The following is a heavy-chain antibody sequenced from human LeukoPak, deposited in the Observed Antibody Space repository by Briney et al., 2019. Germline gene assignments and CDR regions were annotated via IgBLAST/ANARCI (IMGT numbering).Heavy chain of an antibody. CDR1: GGSFSGYY. Sequence: PSETLSLTCAVYGGSFSGYYWSWIRQPPGKGLEWIGEINHSGSTNYNPSLKSRVTISVDTSKNQFSLKLSSVTAADTAVYYCARESLYYYDSSGYQGHYWGQGTLVTVSS. J-gene: IGHJ4*02. CDR3: ARESLYYYDSSGYQGHY. V-gene: IGHV4-34*01. D-gene: IGHD3-22*01. CDR2: INHSGST.